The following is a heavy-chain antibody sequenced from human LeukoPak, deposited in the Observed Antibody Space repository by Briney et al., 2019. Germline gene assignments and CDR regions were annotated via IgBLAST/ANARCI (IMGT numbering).Heavy chain of an antibody. V-gene: IGHV4-34*01. CDR1: GGSFSGYY. CDR2: INHSGST. CDR3: ARGPTMVRGVIMVRYFDY. D-gene: IGHD3-10*01. J-gene: IGHJ4*02. Sequence: SETLSLTCAVYGGSFSGYYWNWIRQPPGKGLEWIGEINHSGSTNYNPSLKSRVTISVDTSKNQFSLKLSSVTAADTAVYYCARGPTMVRGVIMVRYFDYWGQGTLVTVSS.